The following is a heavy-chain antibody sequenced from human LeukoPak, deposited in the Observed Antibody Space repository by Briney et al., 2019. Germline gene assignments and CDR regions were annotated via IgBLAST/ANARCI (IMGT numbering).Heavy chain of an antibody. CDR3: ARGQFQRDY. Sequence: SETLSLTCTVSGGSIITRSYYWGWIRQPPGKGLEWIGTIYYSGTTYYNPSLKSRVTISVDPSKSQFSLNLRSVTAADTAVYYCARGQFQRDYWGQGTLVIVSS. V-gene: IGHV4-39*07. CDR1: GGSIITRSYY. CDR2: IYYSGTT. J-gene: IGHJ4*02.